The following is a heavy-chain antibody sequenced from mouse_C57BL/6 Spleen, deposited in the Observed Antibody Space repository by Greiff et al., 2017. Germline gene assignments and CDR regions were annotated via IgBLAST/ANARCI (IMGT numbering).Heavy chain of an antibody. CDR3: ARRGWDWYCDV. CDR1: GFTFSSYA. J-gene: IGHJ1*03. V-gene: IGHV5-4*01. D-gene: IGHD3-3*01. Sequence: EVQLQESGGGLVKPGGSLKLSCAASGFTFSSYAMSWVRQTPEKRLEWVATISDGGSYTYYPDNVKGRFTISRDNAKNNLYLQMSHLKSEDTAMYYCARRGWDWYCDVWGTGTTVTVSS. CDR2: ISDGGSYT.